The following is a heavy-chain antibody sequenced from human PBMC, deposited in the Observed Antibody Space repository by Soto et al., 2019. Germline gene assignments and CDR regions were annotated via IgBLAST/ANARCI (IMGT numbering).Heavy chain of an antibody. CDR1: GYTFTSYD. J-gene: IGHJ6*02. V-gene: IGHV1-8*01. CDR3: ARGHKQRWLNNYYYYGMDV. Sequence: QVQLVQSGAEVKKPGASVKVSCKASGYTFTSYDINWVRQATGQGLEWMGWMNPNSGNTGYAQKFQGRVTMTRNTTISTAKMELSSMRSEEAVVYYCARGHKQRWLNNYYYYGMDVWGQGTTVTVSS. CDR2: MNPNSGNT. D-gene: IGHD6-19*01.